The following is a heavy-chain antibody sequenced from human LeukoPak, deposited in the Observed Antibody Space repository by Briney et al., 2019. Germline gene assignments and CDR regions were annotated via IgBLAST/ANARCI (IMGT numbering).Heavy chain of an antibody. J-gene: IGHJ5*02. CDR2: INPNSGGT. V-gene: IGHV1-2*02. D-gene: IGHD2-2*02. CDR1: GYTFTGYY. CDR3: ARDRDIVVVPAAIPASFDP. Sequence: ASVKVSCKASGYTFTGYYMHWVRQAPGQGLEWMGWINPNSGGTNYAQKFQGRVTMTRDTSISTAYMELSRLRSDDTAVYYRARDRDIVVVPAAIPASFDPWGQGTLVTVSS.